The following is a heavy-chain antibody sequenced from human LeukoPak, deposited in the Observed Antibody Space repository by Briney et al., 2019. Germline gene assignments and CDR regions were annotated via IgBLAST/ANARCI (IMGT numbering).Heavy chain of an antibody. Sequence: GGSLRLSCAASGFTFSSHGMHWVRQAPGKGLEWVAVISYDGSNKFYADSVKGRFTISRDNSKNTLYLQMNSLRAEDTAVYYCARQYDSSGYSAFDIWGQGTMVTVSS. D-gene: IGHD3-22*01. CDR3: ARQYDSSGYSAFDI. CDR1: GFTFSSHG. CDR2: ISYDGSNK. J-gene: IGHJ3*02. V-gene: IGHV3-30*03.